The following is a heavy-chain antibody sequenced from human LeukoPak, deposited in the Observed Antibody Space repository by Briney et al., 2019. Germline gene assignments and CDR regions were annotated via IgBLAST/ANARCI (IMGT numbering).Heavy chain of an antibody. Sequence: ASVKVSCKVSGYTLTELSMHWVRQAPGKGLEWMGGFDPEDGETIYAQKFQGRVTMTEDTSTDTAYMELSSLRSEDTAVYYCATWVRDYGSGSLDYWGQGTLVTVSP. CDR2: FDPEDGET. V-gene: IGHV1-24*01. CDR3: ATWVRDYGSGSLDY. J-gene: IGHJ4*02. D-gene: IGHD3-10*01. CDR1: GYTLTELS.